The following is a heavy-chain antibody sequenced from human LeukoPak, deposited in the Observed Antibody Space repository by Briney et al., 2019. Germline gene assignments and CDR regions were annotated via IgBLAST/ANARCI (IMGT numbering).Heavy chain of an antibody. Sequence: ASVKVSCKASGYTFTSYGISWVRQATGQGLEWMGWMNPNSGNTGYAQKFQGRVTITRNTSISTAYMELSSLRSEDTAVYYCARVLRVFYYCMDVWGKGTTVTVSS. CDR1: GYTFTSYG. V-gene: IGHV1-8*03. CDR2: MNPNSGNT. D-gene: IGHD6-13*01. J-gene: IGHJ6*03. CDR3: ARVLRVFYYCMDV.